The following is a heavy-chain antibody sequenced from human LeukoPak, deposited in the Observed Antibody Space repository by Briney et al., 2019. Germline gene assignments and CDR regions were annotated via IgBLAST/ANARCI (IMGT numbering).Heavy chain of an antibody. J-gene: IGHJ4*02. V-gene: IGHV1-18*01. Sequence: ASVKASCKASGYTFTSYGISWVRQAPGQGLEWMGWISAYNGNTNYAQKLQGRVTMTTDTSTSTAYMELRSLRSDDTAVYYCARDTYCSSTSCYLPFDYWGQGTLVTVSS. D-gene: IGHD2-2*01. CDR1: GYTFTSYG. CDR2: ISAYNGNT. CDR3: ARDTYCSSTSCYLPFDY.